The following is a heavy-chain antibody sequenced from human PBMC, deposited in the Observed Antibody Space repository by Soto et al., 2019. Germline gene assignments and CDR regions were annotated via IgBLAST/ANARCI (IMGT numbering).Heavy chain of an antibody. D-gene: IGHD6-13*01. CDR3: ARYRTAAGGYFDY. J-gene: IGHJ4*02. V-gene: IGHV4-31*02. Sequence: QVQLQESGPGLVTPSQTLSLTCTVSGGSISSGIYYWSWIRQHPGKGLEWIGYIYDSGSTYYNPSLKTRVTISTDTSKNQFSLKLTSVTAAHTAVYYCARYRTAAGGYFDYWGQGTLVTVSS. CDR2: IYDSGST. CDR1: GGSISSGIYY.